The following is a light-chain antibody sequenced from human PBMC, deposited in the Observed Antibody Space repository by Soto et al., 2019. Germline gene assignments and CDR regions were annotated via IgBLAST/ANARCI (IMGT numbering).Light chain of an antibody. V-gene: IGKV1-27*01. CDR2: RAS. CDR3: QKYNTDPLT. CDR1: QDISVY. J-gene: IGKJ5*01. Sequence: DIQMTQSPSSLSASVGDRVTITCRASQDISVYLAWYQQKPGKVPKLLIYRASTLQSGVPSRFSGSGSGTDFTLTISSLQPEDVATYYCQKYNTDPLTFGQGTRLEIK.